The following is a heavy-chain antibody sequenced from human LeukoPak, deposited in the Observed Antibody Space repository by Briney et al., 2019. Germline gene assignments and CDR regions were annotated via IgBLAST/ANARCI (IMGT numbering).Heavy chain of an antibody. Sequence: SETLSLTCTVSGGSISSGDYYWSWIRQPPGKGLGWIAYMYYSGSTYYDPSLKSRVTMSADTSKNQLSLKLSSVTAADTAVYYCARPYYYDSRIDPWGQGILVTVSS. CDR1: GGSISSGDYY. CDR2: MYYSGST. CDR3: ARPYYYDSRIDP. D-gene: IGHD3-22*01. J-gene: IGHJ5*02. V-gene: IGHV4-30-4*01.